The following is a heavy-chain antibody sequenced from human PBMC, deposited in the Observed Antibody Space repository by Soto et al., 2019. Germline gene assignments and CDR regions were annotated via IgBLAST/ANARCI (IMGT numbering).Heavy chain of an antibody. CDR2: INHSGST. CDR1: GGSFSGYY. CDR3: ARGLRVGATTGVRRSY. J-gene: IGHJ4*02. V-gene: IGHV4-34*01. Sequence: QVQLQQWGAGLLKPSETLSLTCAVYGGSFSGYYWSWIRQPPGKGLEWIGEINHSGSTNYNPSLKSRVPISVDTSKNQFSLKLSSVTAADTAVYYCARGLRVGATTGVRRSYWGQGTLVTVSS. D-gene: IGHD1-26*01.